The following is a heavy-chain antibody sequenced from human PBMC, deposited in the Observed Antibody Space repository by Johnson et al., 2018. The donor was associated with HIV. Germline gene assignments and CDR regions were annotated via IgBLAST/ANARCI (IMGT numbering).Heavy chain of an antibody. J-gene: IGHJ3*02. CDR3: TTGLSWNDAFHI. V-gene: IGHV3-15*01. D-gene: IGHD1-1*01. CDR2: VKSISDGGTA. CDR1: GFTFSDAW. Sequence: EVQLVESGGDLVKPGGSLRLSCAASGFTFSDAWMNWVRQAPGKGLEWVGRVKSISDGGTADYAAPVRGRFTISRETSENTLYLQMNSLKTEDTALYYCTTGLSWNDAFHIWAQGTMVTVSS.